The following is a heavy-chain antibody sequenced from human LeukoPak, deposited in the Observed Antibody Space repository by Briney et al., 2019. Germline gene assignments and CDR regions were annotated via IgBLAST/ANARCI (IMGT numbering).Heavy chain of an antibody. CDR2: IFNTGST. D-gene: IGHD3-10*01. Sequence: SETLSLTCTVSGASIIRYYWSWIRQPPGKGLEWIGYIFNTGSTNYNPSLKGRVTISVDTSQMQFSLRLSSVTAADTAVYYCARSEVTYYGSKNSLWPDAFDFWGQGTVVTVSS. CDR1: GASIIRYY. V-gene: IGHV4-4*09. J-gene: IGHJ3*01. CDR3: ARSEVTYYGSKNSLWPDAFDF.